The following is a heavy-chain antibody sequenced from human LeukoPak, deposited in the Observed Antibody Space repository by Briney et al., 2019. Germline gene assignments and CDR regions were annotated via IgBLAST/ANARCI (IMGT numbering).Heavy chain of an antibody. CDR1: GFTFSSYA. CDR3: ARDRLSIVGATGAFDI. J-gene: IGHJ3*02. CDR2: ISGSGDNT. Sequence: GGSLRLSCAASGFTFSSYAMAWVRQAPGKGLEWVSGISGSGDNTYYADSVKGRFTISRDNSKNTLYLQMNSLRAEDTAVYYCARDRLSIVGATGAFDIWGQGTMVTVSS. D-gene: IGHD1-26*01. V-gene: IGHV3-23*01.